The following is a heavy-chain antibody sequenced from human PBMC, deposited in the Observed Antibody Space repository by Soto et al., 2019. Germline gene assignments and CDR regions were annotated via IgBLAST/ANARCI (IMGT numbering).Heavy chain of an antibody. CDR2: IYSGGST. CDR1: GFTVSSNY. CDR3: ARGDSGAKDYGDYAPPHDY. V-gene: IGHV3-66*01. Sequence: EVQLVESGGGLVQPGGSLRLSCAASGFTVSSNYMSWVRQAPGKGLEWVSVIYSGGSTYYADSVKGRFTISRDNSKNTLYIQMNSLRAEDTAVYYCARGDSGAKDYGDYAPPHDYWGQGTLVTVSS. J-gene: IGHJ4*02. D-gene: IGHD4-17*01.